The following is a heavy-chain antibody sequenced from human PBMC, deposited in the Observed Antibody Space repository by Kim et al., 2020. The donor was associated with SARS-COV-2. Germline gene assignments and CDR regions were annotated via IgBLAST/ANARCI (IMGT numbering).Heavy chain of an antibody. CDR3: ARTRITMIVVVTHFDY. D-gene: IGHD3-22*01. Sequence: SRQSRVTRSVDTSKNQFALKLSSVTAADTAVYYCARTRITMIVVVTHFDYWGQGTLVTVSS. J-gene: IGHJ4*02. V-gene: IGHV4-31*02.